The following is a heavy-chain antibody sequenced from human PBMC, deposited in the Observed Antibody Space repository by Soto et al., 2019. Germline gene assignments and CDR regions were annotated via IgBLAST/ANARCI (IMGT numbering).Heavy chain of an antibody. D-gene: IGHD3-3*01. CDR2: IVVGSGNT. Sequence: PVKGSCKASGFPFINSIVHGVRQARGPPLEWLGWIVVGSGNTIYAQNFQERVTLTRDESTSTAYMELSSLRFEDTGVYYCAAGDYHDTSGYSSDYWGQGTLVTVSS. V-gene: IGHV1-58*01. CDR3: AAGDYHDTSGYSSDY. J-gene: IGHJ4*02. CDR1: GFPFINSI.